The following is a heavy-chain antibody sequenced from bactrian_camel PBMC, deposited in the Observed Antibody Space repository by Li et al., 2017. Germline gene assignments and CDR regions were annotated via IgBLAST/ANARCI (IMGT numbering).Heavy chain of an antibody. CDR1: GYTSKSAF. Sequence: HVLLVESGGGSVQAGGSLRLSCVASGYTSKSAFMGWFRQAPGKDREAVAAVGTIDGRTYYADSVKGRFTISLDNAKKTLTLQMDSLKTADTGVFYCASRAGSRHCRIPLIEYPPHDWGQGTQVTVS. CDR3: ASRAGSRHCRIPLIEYPPHD. J-gene: IGHJ4*01. CDR2: VGTIDGRT. V-gene: IGHV3S1*01. D-gene: IGHD3*01.